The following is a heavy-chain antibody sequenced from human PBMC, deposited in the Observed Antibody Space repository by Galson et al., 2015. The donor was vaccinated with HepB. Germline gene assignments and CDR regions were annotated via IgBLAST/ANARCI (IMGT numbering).Heavy chain of an antibody. Sequence: SLRLSCAASGFTFSSYAMHWVRQAPGKGLEWVAVISYDGSNKYYADSVKGRFTISRDNSKNTLYLQMNSLRAEDTAVYYCARVGPSDYYDSSGYFDYWGQGTLVTVSS. D-gene: IGHD3-22*01. J-gene: IGHJ4*02. V-gene: IGHV3-30-3*01. CDR2: ISYDGSNK. CDR3: ARVGPSDYYDSSGYFDY. CDR1: GFTFSSYA.